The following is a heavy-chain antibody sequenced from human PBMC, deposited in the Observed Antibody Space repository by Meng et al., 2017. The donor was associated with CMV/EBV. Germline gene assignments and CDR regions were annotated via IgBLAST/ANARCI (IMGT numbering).Heavy chain of an antibody. D-gene: IGHD5-12*01. Sequence: ASGITFRTNGMHWVSQGQGKGLLWVSGIDSDGSSTSDADSGKGRFTIARDNARNTRYLQMNSLRAEDTAVYYCARADSAGYEYFDLWGRGTLVTVSS. J-gene: IGHJ2*01. CDR3: ARADSAGYEYFDL. CDR1: GITFRTNG. V-gene: IGHV3-74*01. CDR2: IDSDGSST.